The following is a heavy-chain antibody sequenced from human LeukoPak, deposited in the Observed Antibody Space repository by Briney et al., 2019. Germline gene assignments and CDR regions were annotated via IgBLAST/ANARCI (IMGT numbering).Heavy chain of an antibody. Sequence: ASVKVSCTASGGTFSSYAISWVRQAPGQGLEWMGGIISIFGTANYAQKFQGRVTITADESTSTAYMELSSLRSEDTAVYYCARDTVAYYYDSSGYYVWGQGTLVTVSS. CDR2: IISIFGTA. CDR3: ARDTVAYYYDSSGYYV. D-gene: IGHD3-22*01. CDR1: GGTFSSYA. V-gene: IGHV1-69*13. J-gene: IGHJ4*02.